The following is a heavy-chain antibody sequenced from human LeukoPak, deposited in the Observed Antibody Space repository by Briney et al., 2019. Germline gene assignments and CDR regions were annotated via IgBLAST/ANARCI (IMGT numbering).Heavy chain of an antibody. CDR1: GFTFSSYA. D-gene: IGHD3-16*01. Sequence: GGSLRLSCAASGFTFSSYAMSWVRQAPGKGLKWVSGISGSGGSTYYADSVKGRFTISRDNAKNSLYLQMNSLRAEDTAVYYCARDLGVGGIMITFGGVLDYWGQGTLVTVSS. V-gene: IGHV3-23*01. J-gene: IGHJ4*02. CDR3: ARDLGVGGIMITFGGVLDY. CDR2: ISGSGGST.